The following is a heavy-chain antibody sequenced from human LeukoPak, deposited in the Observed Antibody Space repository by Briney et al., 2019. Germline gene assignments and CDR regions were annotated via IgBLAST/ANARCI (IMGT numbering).Heavy chain of an antibody. D-gene: IGHD3-22*01. V-gene: IGHV4-30-4*01. J-gene: IGHJ5*02. CDR3: ARPYYYDSRIDP. CDR2: FYYSGST. CDR1: GGSISSGDYY. Sequence: SQTLSLTCTVSGGSISSGDYYWSWTRPPPGKALEWIGYFYYSGSTYYNPSLKSRVTISVHTSKNQFSLKLSSVTAADTAVYYCARPYYYDSRIDPWGQGTLVTVSS.